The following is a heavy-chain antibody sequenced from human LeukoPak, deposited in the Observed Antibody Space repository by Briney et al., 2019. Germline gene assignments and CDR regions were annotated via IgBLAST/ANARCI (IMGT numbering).Heavy chain of an antibody. J-gene: IGHJ3*02. CDR2: ISNSGSFR. Sequence: PGGSLRLSCAASGFTFSSYSMNWVRQAPGKGLEWVSYISNSGSFRHYADSVKGRFTISRDDAKKSLYLQMNSLRAEDTAVYYCARDRRWGSGSWFAFDIWGQGTMVTVSS. V-gene: IGHV3-21*05. CDR3: ARDRRWGSGSWFAFDI. D-gene: IGHD3-10*01. CDR1: GFTFSSYS.